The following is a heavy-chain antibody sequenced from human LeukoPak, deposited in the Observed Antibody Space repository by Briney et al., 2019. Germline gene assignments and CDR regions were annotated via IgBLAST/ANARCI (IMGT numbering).Heavy chain of an antibody. CDR3: ARNGPTAAGAFDS. J-gene: IGHJ3*02. Sequence: SETLSLTCAVSGGSITTSNWWTWVRPPPGKGLEWIGEIYHTGSTNYNPSLKSRVTISVDKSKNQFSLKLTSVTAADTAVYYCARNGPTAAGAFDSWGQGTLVTVSS. CDR1: GGSITTSNW. V-gene: IGHV4-4*02. D-gene: IGHD6-13*01. CDR2: IYHTGST.